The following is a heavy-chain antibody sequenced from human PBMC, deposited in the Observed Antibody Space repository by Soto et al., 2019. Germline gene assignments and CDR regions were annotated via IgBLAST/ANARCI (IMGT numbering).Heavy chain of an antibody. CDR3: ARDGIAAAGTSWFDP. Sequence: ASVKVSCKASGYTFTSHAMHWVRQAPGQRLEWMGWINAGNGNTKYSQRFQGRVTITTDTSASTAYMELSSLRSEDTAVYYCARDGIAAAGTSWFDPWGQGTLVTVSS. D-gene: IGHD6-13*01. V-gene: IGHV1-3*01. CDR1: GYTFTSHA. CDR2: INAGNGNT. J-gene: IGHJ5*02.